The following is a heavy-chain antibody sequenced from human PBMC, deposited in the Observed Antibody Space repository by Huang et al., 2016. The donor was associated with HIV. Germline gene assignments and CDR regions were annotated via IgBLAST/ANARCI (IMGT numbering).Heavy chain of an antibody. CDR1: GYTFTSYG. D-gene: IGHD3-22*01. V-gene: IGHV1-18*01. CDR2: IRACSGDT. J-gene: IGHJ3*02. Sequence: QIQLMQSGPELKQPGGSVKVSCKASGYTFTSYGITWVRQARGQGPEWMGWIRACSGDTEYAQKFQGRVTLTTDTSTNIAYMELRSLRSDDTAKYYCARDHKYHRIGYYRQRRGIDIWGQGTMVIVSS. CDR3: ARDHKYHRIGYYRQRRGIDI.